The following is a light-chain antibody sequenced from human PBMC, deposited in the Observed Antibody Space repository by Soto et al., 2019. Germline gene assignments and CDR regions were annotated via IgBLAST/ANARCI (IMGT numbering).Light chain of an antibody. CDR2: GNS. Sequence: QTVVTQPPSVSGAPGLRVTISCTGSSSNIGAGYDVHWYQQLPGTAPKLLIYGNSNRPSGVPDRFSGSKSGTSASLAITGLQAEDEADYYCQSYDSSLSGGVFGGGTKLTVL. V-gene: IGLV1-40*01. J-gene: IGLJ2*01. CDR1: SSNIGAGYD. CDR3: QSYDSSLSGGV.